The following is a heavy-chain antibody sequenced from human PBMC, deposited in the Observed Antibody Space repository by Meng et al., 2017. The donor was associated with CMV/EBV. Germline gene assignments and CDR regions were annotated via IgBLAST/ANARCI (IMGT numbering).Heavy chain of an antibody. CDR3: ARLRGGKAAAGNWDYYYYYGMDV. J-gene: IGHJ6*02. Sequence: GESLKISCAASGFTFSSYGMHWVRQAPGKGLEWVAFIRYDGSNKYYADSVKGRFTISRDNSKNTLYLQMNSLRSEDTAVYYCARLRGGKAAAGNWDYYYYYGMDVWGQGTTVTVSS. CDR1: GFTFSSYG. D-gene: IGHD6-13*01. V-gene: IGHV3-30*02. CDR2: IRYDGSNK.